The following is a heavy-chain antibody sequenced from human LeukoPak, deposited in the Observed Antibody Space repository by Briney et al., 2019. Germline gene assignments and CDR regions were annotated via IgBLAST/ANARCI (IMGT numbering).Heavy chain of an antibody. CDR2: INPNSGGT. Sequence: ASVKVSCKASGYTFTGYYMHWVRQAPGRGLEWMGRINPNSGGTNYAQKFQGSVTMTRDTSISTAYMELSRLRSDDTAVYYCARVIYRYSIVGLDYWGQGTLVTVSS. J-gene: IGHJ4*02. CDR3: ARVIYRYSIVGLDY. CDR1: GYTFTGYY. D-gene: IGHD1-26*01. V-gene: IGHV1-2*06.